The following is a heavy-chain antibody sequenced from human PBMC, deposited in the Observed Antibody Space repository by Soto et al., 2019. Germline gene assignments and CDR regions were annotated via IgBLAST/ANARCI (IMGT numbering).Heavy chain of an antibody. CDR2: IWYDGNSK. Sequence: VQLVESGGGVVQPGRSLRLSCAASGFTFSSYGMHWVRQAPGKGLEWMAVIWYDGNSKDYGDSVRGRSTVSRDNSKNTLYLQMDSLRAEDTAVYYCARDSSSGEGFDFWGQGTLVTVSS. CDR3: ARDSSSGEGFDF. D-gene: IGHD7-27*01. V-gene: IGHV3-33*01. CDR1: GFTFSSYG. J-gene: IGHJ4*02.